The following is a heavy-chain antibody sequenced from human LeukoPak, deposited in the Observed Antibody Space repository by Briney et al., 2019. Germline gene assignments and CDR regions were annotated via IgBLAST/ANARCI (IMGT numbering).Heavy chain of an antibody. D-gene: IGHD5-24*01. CDR1: GYTFTSYG. V-gene: IGHV1-18*01. J-gene: IGHJ6*02. Sequence: ASVKVSCKASGYTFTSYGISWVGQAPGQGLEWMGWISAYNGNTNYAQKLQGRVTMTTDTSTSTAYMELRSLRSDDTAVYYCARQGRRDGYNRGRGGYYGMDVWGQGTTVTVSS. CDR2: ISAYNGNT. CDR3: ARQGRRDGYNRGRGGYYGMDV.